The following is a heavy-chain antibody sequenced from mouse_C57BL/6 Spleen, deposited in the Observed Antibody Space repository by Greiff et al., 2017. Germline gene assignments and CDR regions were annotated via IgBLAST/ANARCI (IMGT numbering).Heavy chain of an antibody. CDR2: IDPETGGT. V-gene: IGHV1-15*01. J-gene: IGHJ3*01. D-gene: IGHD1-1*01. Sequence: SGAELVRPGASVTLSCKASGYTFTDYEMHWVKQTPVHGLEWIGAIDPETGGTAYNQKFKGKAILTADKSSSTAYMELRSLTSEDSAVYYCTELYYYGSSHTFAYWGQGTLVTVSA. CDR1: GYTFTDYE. CDR3: TELYYYGSSHTFAY.